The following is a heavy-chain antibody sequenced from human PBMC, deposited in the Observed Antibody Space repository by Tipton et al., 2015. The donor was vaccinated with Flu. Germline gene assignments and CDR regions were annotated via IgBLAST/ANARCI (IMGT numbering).Heavy chain of an antibody. Sequence: TLSLTCVVSGGSLRDAYWSWIRQSPGKGLEWIGETSHGRPNSSLRSRVTISSDTFGNQFSLSLRSVTVADTGVYYCARVSPRRVTAIMVVMLPEGYFDSWGQGTLVTVSS. CDR2: TSHGRP. D-gene: IGHD3-22*01. CDR3: ARVSPRRVTAIMVVMLPEGYFDS. V-gene: IGHV4-34*01. CDR1: GGSLRDAY. J-gene: IGHJ4*02.